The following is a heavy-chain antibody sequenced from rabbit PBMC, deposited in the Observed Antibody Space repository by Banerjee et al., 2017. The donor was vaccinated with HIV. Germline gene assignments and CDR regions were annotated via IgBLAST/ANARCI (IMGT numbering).Heavy chain of an antibody. D-gene: IGHD1-1*01. CDR3: ARAYVIGGTRLDL. V-gene: IGHV1S45*01. CDR1: GFSFSNRYV. J-gene: IGHJ6*01. Sequence: QEQLAESGGDLVKPEGSLTLTCTASGFSFSNRYVMCWVRQAPGKGLEWIACIYTGSSGNTVYANWAKGRFTISKASWTTVTLQMTSLTDADTATYFCARAYVIGGTRLDLWGPGTLVTVS. CDR2: IYTGSSGNT.